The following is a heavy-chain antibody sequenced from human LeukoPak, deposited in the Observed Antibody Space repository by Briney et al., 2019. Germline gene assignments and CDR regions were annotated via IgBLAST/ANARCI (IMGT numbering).Heavy chain of an antibody. J-gene: IGHJ4*02. CDR2: INPNSGGT. CDR3: ARGGWSGYSYGSEPEKYFDY. CDR1: GYTFSDYY. D-gene: IGHD5-18*01. Sequence: ASVKVSCKTSGYTFSDYYIHWIRQAPGQGLEWVGWINPNSGGTNDAQKFQGRVTMTTDTSISTAYMELSRLRSDDTAVYYCARGGWSGYSYGSEPEKYFDYWGQGTLVTVSS. V-gene: IGHV1-2*02.